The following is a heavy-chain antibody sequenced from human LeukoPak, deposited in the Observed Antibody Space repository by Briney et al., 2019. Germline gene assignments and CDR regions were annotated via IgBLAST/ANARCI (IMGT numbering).Heavy chain of an antibody. CDR2: INDRGIT. Sequence: SETLSLTCAVYGGAFSGYHWNWIRQAPGKGLEWIGEINDRGITNYNPSLKSRVTISVDTSKNQFSLKLSSVTAADTAVYYCASFDYGGYYQFDNWGQGTLVTVSS. D-gene: IGHD3-22*01. J-gene: IGHJ4*02. CDR3: ASFDYGGYYQFDN. V-gene: IGHV4-34*01. CDR1: GGAFSGYH.